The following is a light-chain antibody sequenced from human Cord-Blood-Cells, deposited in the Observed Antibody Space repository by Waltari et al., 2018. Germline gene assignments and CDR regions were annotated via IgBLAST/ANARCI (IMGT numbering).Light chain of an antibody. Sequence: YDLTQPTSLSTYPRQTSRISCSGWALQKQYAAWYQQTPGQAPVLVIYKDSERPSGIPERFSGSSSGTTVTLTISGVQAEDEADYYCQSADSSGTYYVFGTGTKVTVL. J-gene: IGLJ1*01. V-gene: IGLV3-25*02. CDR2: KDS. CDR3: QSADSSGTYYV. CDR1: ALQKQY.